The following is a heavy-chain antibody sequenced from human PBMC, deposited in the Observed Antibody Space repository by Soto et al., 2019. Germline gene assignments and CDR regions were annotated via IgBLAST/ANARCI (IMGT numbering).Heavy chain of an antibody. D-gene: IGHD6-13*01. J-gene: IGHJ5*02. CDR1: GGSISSSSYY. V-gene: IGHV4-39*01. Sequence: SETLSLTCTVSGGSISSSSYYWGWIRQPPGKGLEWIGSIYYSGSTYYNPSLKSRVTISVDTSKNQFSLKLSSVTAADTVVYYCARHIAAAGTGWFDPWGQGTLVTVSS. CDR2: IYYSGST. CDR3: ARHIAAAGTGWFDP.